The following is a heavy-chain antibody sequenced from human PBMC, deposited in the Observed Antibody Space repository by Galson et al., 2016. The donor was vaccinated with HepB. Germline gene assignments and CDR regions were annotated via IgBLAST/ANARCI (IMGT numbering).Heavy chain of an antibody. Sequence: SLRLSCAASGFIFSNYVMAWVRQAPGKGLEWVSVTSDSGHSTYYADSVKGRFTISRDNSKNTLVLQMNSLKAEDTAVYYCAKASGYSNTWMNYWGQGTRVTVSS. V-gene: IGHV3-23*01. CDR3: AKASGYSNTWMNY. CDR1: GFIFSNYV. J-gene: IGHJ4*02. D-gene: IGHD6-13*01. CDR2: TSDSGHST.